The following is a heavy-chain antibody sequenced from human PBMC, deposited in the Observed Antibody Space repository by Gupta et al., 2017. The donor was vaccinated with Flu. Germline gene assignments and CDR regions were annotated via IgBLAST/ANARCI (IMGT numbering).Heavy chain of an antibody. Sequence: WVRQPQGKAVEWLDRIDWDDDKYYSTSLKTRLTISKDTSKNQVVLTMTNMDAVDTATYYCARIWRGYGNIDYWGQGTLVTVSS. J-gene: IGHJ4*02. CDR3: ARIWRGYGNIDY. D-gene: IGHD5-12*01. V-gene: IGHV2-70*11. CDR2: IDWDDDK.